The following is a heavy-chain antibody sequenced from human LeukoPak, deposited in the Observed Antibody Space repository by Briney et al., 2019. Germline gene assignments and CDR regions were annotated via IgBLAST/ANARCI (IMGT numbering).Heavy chain of an antibody. CDR2: INHSGST. D-gene: IGHD5-18*01. J-gene: IGHJ4*02. CDR3: ARGGYVLGKFDY. V-gene: IGHV4-34*01. CDR1: GGSFSGYY. Sequence: SETLSLTCAVYGGSFSGYYRSWIRQPPGKGLEWIGEINHSGSTNYNPSLKSRVTISVDTSKNQFSLKLSSVTAADTAVYYCARGGYVLGKFDYWGQGTLVTVSS.